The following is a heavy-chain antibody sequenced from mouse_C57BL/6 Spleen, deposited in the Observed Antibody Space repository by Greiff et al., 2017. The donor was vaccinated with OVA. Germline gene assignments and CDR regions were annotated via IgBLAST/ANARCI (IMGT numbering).Heavy chain of an antibody. V-gene: IGHV2-5*01. CDR1: GFSLTSYG. D-gene: IGHD2-4*01. CDR3: AKNNDYAMDE. CDR2: IWSGGST. J-gene: IGHJ4*01. Sequence: VQRVESGPGLVQPSQSLSITCTVSGFSLTSYGVHWVRQSPGKGLEWLGVIWSGGSTDYNAAFMSSLSITKDNSKCQVSFQMHSLQADDTAIYYRAKNNDYAMDEWGQGTSVTVS.